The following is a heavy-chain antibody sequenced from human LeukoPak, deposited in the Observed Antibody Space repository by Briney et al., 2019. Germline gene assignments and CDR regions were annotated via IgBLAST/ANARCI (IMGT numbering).Heavy chain of an antibody. V-gene: IGHV1-69*13. CDR3: AGDITGDRDWFDP. J-gene: IGHJ5*02. D-gene: IGHD7-27*01. Sequence: SVKVSCKASGGTFSSYAISWVRQAPGQGLEWMGGIIPIFGTANYAQKFQGRVTITADESTSTAYMELSSLRSEDTAVYYCAGDITGDRDWFDPWGQGTLVTVSS. CDR1: GGTFSSYA. CDR2: IIPIFGTA.